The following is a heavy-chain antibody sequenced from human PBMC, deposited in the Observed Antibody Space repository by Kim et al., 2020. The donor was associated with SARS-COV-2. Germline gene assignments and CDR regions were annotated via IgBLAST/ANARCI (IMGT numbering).Heavy chain of an antibody. Sequence: GGSLRLSCTGSGFNFGGYVMSWVRQAPGKGLEWVGFIRTKASGGTTEYAASVQGRFIISRDDSKSIANLQMNSLKIEDTAVYYCLRGFNAFDIWGQGTMVTVSS. J-gene: IGHJ3*02. CDR2: IRTKASGGTT. CDR3: LRGFNAFDI. CDR1: GFNFGGYV. V-gene: IGHV3-49*04.